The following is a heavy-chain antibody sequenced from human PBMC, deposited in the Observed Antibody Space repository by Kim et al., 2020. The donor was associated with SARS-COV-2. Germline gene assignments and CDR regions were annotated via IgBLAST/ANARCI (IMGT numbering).Heavy chain of an antibody. CDR3: ARLDPSTNGLPLCGMDV. J-gene: IGHJ6*02. Sequence: DSVKDRFPISRDHAKNARYLQMNSLRAEDTAVYYCARLDPSTNGLPLCGMDVWGQGTTATVSS. D-gene: IGHD2-2*01. V-gene: IGHV3-11*06.